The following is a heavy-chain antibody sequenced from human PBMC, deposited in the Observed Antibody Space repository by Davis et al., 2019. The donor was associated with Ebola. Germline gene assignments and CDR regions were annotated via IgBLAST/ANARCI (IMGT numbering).Heavy chain of an antibody. CDR2: INPNSGGT. V-gene: IGHV1-8*01. D-gene: IGHD2-2*02. CDR1: GYTFTSYD. J-gene: IGHJ4*02. Sequence: ASVKVSCKASGYTFTSYDINWVRQAPGQGLEWMGWINPNSGGTNYAQKFQGRVTMTRDTSTRTVYMELSSLRAEDTAVYYCAKDAPQYQLLYGPSGMDVWGQGTLVTVSS. CDR3: AKDAPQYQLLYGPSGMDV.